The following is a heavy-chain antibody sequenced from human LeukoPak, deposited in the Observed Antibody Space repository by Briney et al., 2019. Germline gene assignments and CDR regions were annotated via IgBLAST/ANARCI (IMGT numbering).Heavy chain of an antibody. CDR1: GYSFTSYW. D-gene: IGHD3-9*01. Sequence: GESLKISCKGSGYSFTSYWIGWVRQMPGKGLEWMGIIYPGDSDTRCSPSFQGQVTISADKSISTAYLQWSSLKASDTAMYYCARLDYDILTGYYNHNNWFDPWGQGTLVTVSS. V-gene: IGHV5-51*01. CDR2: IYPGDSDT. J-gene: IGHJ5*02. CDR3: ARLDYDILTGYYNHNNWFDP.